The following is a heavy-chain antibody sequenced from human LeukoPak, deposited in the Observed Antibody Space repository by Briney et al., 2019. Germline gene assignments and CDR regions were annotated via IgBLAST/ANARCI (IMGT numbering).Heavy chain of an antibody. CDR3: ARGLIPNYYYYMDV. J-gene: IGHJ6*03. CDR1: GGSFSGYY. V-gene: IGHV4-34*01. Sequence: PSETLSLTCAVYGGSFSGYYWSWIRQPPGKRLEWIGEINHSGSANYNPSLKSRVTISVDTSKNQFSLKLSSVTAADTAVYYCARGLIPNYYYYMDVWGKGTTVTVSS. CDR2: INHSGSA.